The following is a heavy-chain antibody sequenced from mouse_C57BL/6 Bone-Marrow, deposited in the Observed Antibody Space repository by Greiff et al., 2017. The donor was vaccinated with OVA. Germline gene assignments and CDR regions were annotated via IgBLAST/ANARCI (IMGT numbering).Heavy chain of an antibody. Sequence: VQLQQPGAELVKPGASVKLSCKASGYTFTSYWMQWVKQRPGQGLEWIGEIDPSDSYTNYNQKFKGKATLTVDTSSSTAYMQLSSLTSEDSSVYYCARWNSNYFYYRGQGTTLTVSS. CDR3: ARWNSNYFYY. J-gene: IGHJ2*01. V-gene: IGHV1-50*01. CDR1: GYTFTSYW. D-gene: IGHD2-5*01. CDR2: IDPSDSYT.